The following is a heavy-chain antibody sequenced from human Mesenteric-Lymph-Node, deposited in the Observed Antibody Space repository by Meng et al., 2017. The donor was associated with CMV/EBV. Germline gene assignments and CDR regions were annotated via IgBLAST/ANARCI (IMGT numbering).Heavy chain of an antibody. CDR2: IYYSGST. CDR1: GYSIISGFY. J-gene: IGHJ4*02. CDR3: ARGFASSSSWYVDY. Sequence: SETLSLTCSVSGYSIISGFYWGWIRQPPGKGLEWIGYIYYSGSTNYNPSLKSRVTISVDTSKNQFSLKLSSVTAADTAVYYCARGFASSSSWYVDYWGQGTLVTVSS. V-gene: IGHV4-38-2*02. D-gene: IGHD6-13*01.